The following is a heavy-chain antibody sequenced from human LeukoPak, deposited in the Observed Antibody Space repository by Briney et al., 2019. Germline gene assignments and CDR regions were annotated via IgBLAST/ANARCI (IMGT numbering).Heavy chain of an antibody. CDR1: GGSISSSSYY. CDR3: GRAVVGDIGEFRY. V-gene: IGHV4-39*01. Sequence: SETLSLTCTVSGGSISSSSYYWGWIRQPPGKGLEWVGSIYYSGSTYYNPSLKSRVTISVDTSKNQFSLKLSSVTAADTAVYYCGRAVVGDIGEFRYWGQGTLVTVSS. D-gene: IGHD3-10*01. J-gene: IGHJ4*02. CDR2: IYYSGST.